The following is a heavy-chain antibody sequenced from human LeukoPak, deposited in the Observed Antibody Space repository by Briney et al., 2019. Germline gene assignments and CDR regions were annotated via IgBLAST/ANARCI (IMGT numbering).Heavy chain of an antibody. CDR3: AKGKARGVVVIMFDY. CDR1: GFTFRSYA. V-gene: IGHV3-23*01. Sequence: GGSLRLSCAASGFTFRSYAMTWVRQAPAKGLQWVSTIRDSGDVTYYADSVKGRFTISRDNSKNTLYLQMNGLRAEDTAVYYCAKGKARGVVVIMFDYWGQGTLVTVSS. D-gene: IGHD3-22*01. CDR2: IRDSGDVT. J-gene: IGHJ4*02.